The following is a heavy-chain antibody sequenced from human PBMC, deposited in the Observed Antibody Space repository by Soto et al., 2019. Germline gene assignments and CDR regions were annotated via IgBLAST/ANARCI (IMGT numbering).Heavy chain of an antibody. CDR3: ARQACSSTSCYVGLFDP. V-gene: IGHV1-69*02. CDR2: IIPILGIA. Sequence: QVQLVQSGAEVKKPGSSVKVSCKASGGTFSSYTISWVRQAAGQGLEWMGRIIPILGIANYAQKFQGRVTITADKSTSTAYMELSSLRSEDTAVYYCARQACSSTSCYVGLFDPWCHGTLVTVSS. CDR1: GGTFSSYT. D-gene: IGHD2-2*01. J-gene: IGHJ5*02.